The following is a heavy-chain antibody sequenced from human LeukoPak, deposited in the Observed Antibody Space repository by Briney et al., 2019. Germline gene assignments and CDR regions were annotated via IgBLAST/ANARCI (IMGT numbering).Heavy chain of an antibody. CDR3: ARTKARLAPVAFDI. D-gene: IGHD4-17*01. CDR1: GGSISSYY. J-gene: IGHJ3*02. V-gene: IGHV4-4*09. CDR2: IYTSGNT. Sequence: SETLSLTCTVSGGSISSYYWSWIRQPPGKGLEWIGYIYTSGNTNYNPSLKSRVTISVDTSKNQFSLKLSSVTAADTAVYYCARTKARLAPVAFDIWGQGTMVTVSS.